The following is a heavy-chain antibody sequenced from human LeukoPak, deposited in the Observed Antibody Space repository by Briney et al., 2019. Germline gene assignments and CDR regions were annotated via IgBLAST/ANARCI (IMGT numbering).Heavy chain of an antibody. CDR1: GFTFSSYA. V-gene: IGHV3-23*01. CDR2: ISGSGGST. Sequence: PGGSLRLSCSASGFTFSSYAMSWVRQAPGKGLGWVSAISGSGGSTYSADSVKGRFTISRDNSNNTLYLQMNGLRAEDTAVYYCARCLYYYGSGSYYVDYWGQGTLVTVSS. J-gene: IGHJ4*02. CDR3: ARCLYYYGSGSYYVDY. D-gene: IGHD3-10*01.